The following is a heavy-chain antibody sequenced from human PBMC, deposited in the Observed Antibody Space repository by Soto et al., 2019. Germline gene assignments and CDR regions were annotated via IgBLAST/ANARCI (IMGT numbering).Heavy chain of an antibody. CDR1: GGSISSSSYY. CDR3: ARFVTVVVVVAATPHDAFDI. V-gene: IGHV4-39*01. Sequence: PSETLSLTCTVSGGSISSSSYYWGWIRQPPGKGLEWIGSIYYSGSTYYNPSLKSRVTISVDTSKNQFSLKLSSVTAADTAVYYCARFVTVVVVVAATPHDAFDIWGQGTMVTVSS. J-gene: IGHJ3*02. CDR2: IYYSGST. D-gene: IGHD2-15*01.